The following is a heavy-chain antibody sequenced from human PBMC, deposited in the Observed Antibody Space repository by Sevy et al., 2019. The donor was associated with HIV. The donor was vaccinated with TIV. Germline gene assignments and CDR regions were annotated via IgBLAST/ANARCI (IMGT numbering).Heavy chain of an antibody. CDR1: GFTFSTYW. Sequence: GESLKISCEASGFTFSTYWLTWVRQVPGKGLEWVAKINQDGSKKYFVDSVKGRFTISRDNAKNSVYLQMNSLRADDTAVYYCVREIGGIGSYWGQGTLVTVS. CDR3: VREIGGIGSY. J-gene: IGHJ4*02. V-gene: IGHV3-7*03. D-gene: IGHD1-26*01. CDR2: INQDGSKK.